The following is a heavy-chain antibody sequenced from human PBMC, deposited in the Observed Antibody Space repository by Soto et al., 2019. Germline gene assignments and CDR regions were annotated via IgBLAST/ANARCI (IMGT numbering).Heavy chain of an antibody. D-gene: IGHD3-10*01. Sequence: QVQLVQSGAEVKKPGASVKVSCKASGYTFTSYGISWVRQAPGQGLEWMGWISAYNGNTDYAQKLQGRVTMTTDTSTSKADMELRSLRSGDTAVYYCARSTVQDNAFDIWGPGTMVTVSA. V-gene: IGHV1-18*01. CDR1: GYTFTSYG. CDR2: ISAYNGNT. J-gene: IGHJ3*02. CDR3: ARSTVQDNAFDI.